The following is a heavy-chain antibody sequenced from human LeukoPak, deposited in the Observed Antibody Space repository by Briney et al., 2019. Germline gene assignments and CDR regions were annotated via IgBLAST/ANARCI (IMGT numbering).Heavy chain of an antibody. CDR3: AKRASGSGTSLYYFDY. V-gene: IGHV3-48*03. D-gene: IGHD3-10*01. J-gene: IGHJ4*02. CDR2: IRNGGGVI. CDR1: GFTFSSYE. Sequence: GGSLRLSCAAAGFTFSSYEMNWVRQAPGKGLEWVSYIRNGGGVIDYADSVKGRFTISRDDAKNSLYLQMNSLRAEDTAVYYCAKRASGSGTSLYYFDYWGQGTLVTVSS.